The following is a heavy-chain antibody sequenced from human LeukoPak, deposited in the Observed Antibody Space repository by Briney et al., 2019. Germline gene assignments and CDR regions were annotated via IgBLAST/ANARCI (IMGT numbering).Heavy chain of an antibody. Sequence: ESGPTLVNPTQTLTLTCTFSGFSLSTNGVGVGWIRQPPGKALEWLALIYSNDEKSYSTSLKSRLTISKDTSKSQVVLTMTNMDPVDTATYYCARIPLRYFDWFSPGYYMDVWGKGTTVTVSS. D-gene: IGHD3-9*01. CDR3: ARIPLRYFDWFSPGYYMDV. J-gene: IGHJ6*03. CDR1: GFSLSTNGVG. V-gene: IGHV2-26*01. CDR2: IYSNDEK.